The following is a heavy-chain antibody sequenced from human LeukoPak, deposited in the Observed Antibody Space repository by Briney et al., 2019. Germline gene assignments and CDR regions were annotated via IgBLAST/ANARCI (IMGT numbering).Heavy chain of an antibody. CDR2: ISSSSSYI. V-gene: IGHV3-21*01. J-gene: IGHJ4*02. CDR3: ARGWLRDYYDSSGYWYFDY. D-gene: IGHD3-22*01. CDR1: GFTFSSYS. Sequence: GGSLRLSCAAPGFTFSSYSMNWVRQAPGKGLEWVSSISSSSSYIYYADSVKGRFTISRDNAKNSLYLQMNSLRAEDTAVYYCARGWLRDYYDSSGYWYFDYWGQGTLVTVSS.